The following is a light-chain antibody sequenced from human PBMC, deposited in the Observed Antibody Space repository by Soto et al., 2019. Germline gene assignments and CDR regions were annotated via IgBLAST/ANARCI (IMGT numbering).Light chain of an antibody. J-gene: IGKJ4*01. CDR1: QSVSSSY. Sequence: EIVLTQSPGTLSLSPGERATLSCRASQSVSSSYLAWYQQKPGKAPRLLIYGASSRATGIPDRFSGSGSGTDFTLTISRLEPEDFAVYYCQQYGSSPPGLTFGGGTKVDIK. CDR3: QQYGSSPPGLT. V-gene: IGKV3-20*01. CDR2: GAS.